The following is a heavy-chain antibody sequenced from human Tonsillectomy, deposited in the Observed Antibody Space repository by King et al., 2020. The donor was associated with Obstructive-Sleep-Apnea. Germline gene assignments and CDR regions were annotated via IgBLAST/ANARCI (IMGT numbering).Heavy chain of an antibody. CDR1: GFTFSNEW. J-gene: IGHJ3*01. Sequence: VQLVESGGGLVQPGGSLRLSCVASGFTFSNEWMIWVRQAPGKGLEWVANIKPDGTVRNYMDSVRGRFTISRDNVKNSLHLQMDSLRAEDTAVYYCVIDWSPHYGATFYDAFDFWGQGTMVTVSS. CDR3: VIDWSPHYGATFYDAFDF. V-gene: IGHV3-7*01. D-gene: IGHD3-10*01. CDR2: IKPDGTVR.